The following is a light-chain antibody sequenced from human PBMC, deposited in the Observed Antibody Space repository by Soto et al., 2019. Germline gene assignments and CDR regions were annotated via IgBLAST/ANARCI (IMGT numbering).Light chain of an antibody. CDR3: QHYGSLSWT. Sequence: DIQMPQSPSTLSASVGDRVTITCRASQSISNWLAWYQQKPGKAPKILVYKASTLESGVPSRFSGSGSGTEFTLTISSLQPDDFAVYYCQHYGSLSWTFGQGTKVDI. J-gene: IGKJ1*01. CDR2: KAS. V-gene: IGKV1-5*03. CDR1: QSISNW.